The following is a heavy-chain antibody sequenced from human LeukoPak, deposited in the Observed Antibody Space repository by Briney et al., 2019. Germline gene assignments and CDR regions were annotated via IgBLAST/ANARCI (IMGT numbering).Heavy chain of an antibody. D-gene: IGHD2-21*02. Sequence: PSETLSLTCTVSGGSISSSSYSWGWIRQPPGKGLEWIGTFYYSGSTYYNPSLKSRVTISVDTSKNQFSLKLSSVTAADTAVYFYVGGRVVVTAVGYLDLWGRGTRVTVSS. CDR3: VGGRVVVTAVGYLDL. V-gene: IGHV4-39*07. CDR2: FYYSGST. CDR1: GGSISSSSYS. J-gene: IGHJ2*01.